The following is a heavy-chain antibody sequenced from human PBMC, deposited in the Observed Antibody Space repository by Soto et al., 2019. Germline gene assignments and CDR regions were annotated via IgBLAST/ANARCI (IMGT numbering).Heavy chain of an antibody. D-gene: IGHD3-10*01. CDR1: GFTFSSYS. V-gene: IGHV3-21*01. J-gene: IGHJ6*02. Sequence: GGSLRLSCAASGFTFSSYSMNWVRQAPGKGLEWVSSISSSSSYIYYADSVKGRFTISRDNAKNSLYLQMNSLRAEDTAVYYCARAGAITMVRRYYGMDDWGQGTMVTVSS. CDR3: ARAGAITMVRRYYGMDD. CDR2: ISSSSSYI.